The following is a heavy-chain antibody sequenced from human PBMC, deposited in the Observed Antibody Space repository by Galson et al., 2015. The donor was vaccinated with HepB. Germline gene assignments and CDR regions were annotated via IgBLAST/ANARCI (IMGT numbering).Heavy chain of an antibody. CDR1: GFTFSNYG. J-gene: IGHJ6*02. D-gene: IGHD3-22*01. CDR2: ISYDGSNK. Sequence: SLRLSCAASGFTFSNYGMHWVRQAPGKGLEWVAVISYDGSNKYYADSVKGRFTISRDNSKNTLYLQMNSLRAEDTAVYYCAKEYYDSSGYYYEESYGMDVWGQGTTVTVSS. V-gene: IGHV3-30*18. CDR3: AKEYYDSSGYYYEESYGMDV.